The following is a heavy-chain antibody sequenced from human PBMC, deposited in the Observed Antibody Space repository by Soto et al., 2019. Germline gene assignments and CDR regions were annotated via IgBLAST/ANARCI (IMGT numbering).Heavy chain of an antibody. CDR1: GGTFSSFG. CDR2: IIPVFGRP. J-gene: IGHJ1*01. CDR3: AREGSGYNF. Sequence: AAVKVSCKASGGTFSSFGISWVRQAPGQGLEWMGGIIPVFGRPNYAQRFRGRLTITADESTNTGYMELIDLRSKDTAVYYCAREGSGYNFWGQGTQVTVSS. V-gene: IGHV1-69*13. D-gene: IGHD5-12*01.